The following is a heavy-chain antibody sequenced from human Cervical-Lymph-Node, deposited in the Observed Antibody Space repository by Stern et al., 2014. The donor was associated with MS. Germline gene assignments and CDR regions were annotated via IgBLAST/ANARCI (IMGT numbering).Heavy chain of an antibody. CDR1: GFTFSSHW. Sequence: EVQLVESGGGLVQPGGPLRLSCVASGFTFSSHWMHWVRQVPGKGLVWVSRINSDGSRTSYADSVKDRFTISRDNAKHTVYLQLNSLRAEDTGVYYCTRDRLVGPTAFDFWGQGTLVTVSS. CDR2: INSDGSRT. CDR3: TRDRLVGPTAFDF. J-gene: IGHJ4*02. D-gene: IGHD1-26*01. V-gene: IGHV3-74*01.